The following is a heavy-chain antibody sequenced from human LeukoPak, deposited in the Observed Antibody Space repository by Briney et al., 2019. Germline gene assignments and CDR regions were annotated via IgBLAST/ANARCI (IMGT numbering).Heavy chain of an antibody. J-gene: IGHJ5*02. D-gene: IGHD3-22*01. CDR1: GGSISSSSYY. Sequence: SETLSLTCTVSGGSISSSSYYWGWIRQPPGKGLEWIGSIYDSGSTYYNPSLKSRVTISVDTSKNQFSLKLSSVTAADTAVYYCARRTRTNYYDSSGYYSWDWFDPWGQGTLVTVSA. CDR3: ARRTRTNYYDSSGYYSWDWFDP. CDR2: IYDSGST. V-gene: IGHV4-39*01.